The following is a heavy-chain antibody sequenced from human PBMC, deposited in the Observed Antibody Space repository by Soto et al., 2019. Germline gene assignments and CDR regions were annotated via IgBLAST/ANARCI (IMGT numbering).Heavy chain of an antibody. CDR2: IKQDESEK. Sequence: EVQLVESGGGLVQPGGSLRLSCAASGFTFSSYWMNWVRQAPGKGLEWVANIKQDESEKYYVDSVKGRFTISRDNARNSVYLQMSSLRVEDAAVYFCAGGSGWLVTAWGQGTLVTVSS. D-gene: IGHD6-19*01. CDR3: AGGSGWLVTA. V-gene: IGHV3-7*04. CDR1: GFTFSSYW. J-gene: IGHJ5*02.